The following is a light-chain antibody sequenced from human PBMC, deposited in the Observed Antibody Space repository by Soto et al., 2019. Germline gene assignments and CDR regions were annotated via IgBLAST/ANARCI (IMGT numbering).Light chain of an antibody. Sequence: DIVVTQSPDSLAVSLGERATINCKSSHSVLYSSNNKNYLAWYQQKPGQPPKLLIYWASTRESGVPDRFSGSGDWTDFPLTIRRLQAEDVAVYYCQQDSRPWTFGQGTKVEIK. CDR2: WAS. V-gene: IGKV4-1*01. CDR3: QQDSRPWT. CDR1: HSVLYSSNNKNY. J-gene: IGKJ1*01.